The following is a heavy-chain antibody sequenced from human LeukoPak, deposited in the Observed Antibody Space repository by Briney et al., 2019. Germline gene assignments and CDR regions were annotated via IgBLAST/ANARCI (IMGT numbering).Heavy chain of an antibody. CDR3: ARVMRMGAPYFDY. Sequence: GGSLRLSCAASGFTFSGSAMSWVRQAPGKGLEWVSAISGNGAATFYADSVKGRFTISRDNSKNTLYLQMNSLRAEDTAVYYCARVMRMGAPYFDYWGQGTLVTVSS. D-gene: IGHD1-26*01. J-gene: IGHJ4*02. CDR1: GFTFSGSA. V-gene: IGHV3-23*01. CDR2: ISGNGAAT.